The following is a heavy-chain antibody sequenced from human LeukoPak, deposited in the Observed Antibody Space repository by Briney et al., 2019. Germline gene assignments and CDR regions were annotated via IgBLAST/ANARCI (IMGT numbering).Heavy chain of an antibody. D-gene: IGHD1-14*01. CDR3: ARVLITSANWFDP. CDR2: IIPNFGTP. CDR1: GGTFSSYT. J-gene: IGHJ5*02. V-gene: IGHV1-69*06. Sequence: ASVKVSCKASGGTFSSYTISWVRQARGQGLEWMGGIIPNFGTPNYAQKFQGRVTITADKSTSTAYMELSSLRSEDTAVYYCARVLITSANWFDPWGQGTLVTVSS.